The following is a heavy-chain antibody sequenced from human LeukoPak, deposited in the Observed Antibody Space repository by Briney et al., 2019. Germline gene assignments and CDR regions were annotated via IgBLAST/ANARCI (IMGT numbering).Heavy chain of an antibody. J-gene: IGHJ5*01. D-gene: IGHD5-18*01. CDR3: ASEGPLIQRWFDC. Sequence: ASVKVTCKASGYTFTSYYMHWVRQAPGQGLEWMGIINPSGGSTSYAQKFQGRVTMTSDTSTSTVYMELSSLRSEDTAGSYCASEGPLIQRWFDCWGQGTLVTVSA. V-gene: IGHV1-46*01. CDR1: GYTFTSYY. CDR2: INPSGGST.